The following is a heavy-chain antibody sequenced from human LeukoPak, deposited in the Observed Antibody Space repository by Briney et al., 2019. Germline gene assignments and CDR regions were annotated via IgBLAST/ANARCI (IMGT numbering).Heavy chain of an antibody. V-gene: IGHV3-21*01. Sequence: GGSLRLSCAASGFTFSNYNMNWVRQTPGKGLEWVSSITRGSIYTFYADSVKGRFTISRDNAKNSLSLQMNSLRAEDTAVYYCARDPYNGSYADDYYYYMDVWGKGTTVTISS. D-gene: IGHD1-26*01. CDR3: ARDPYNGSYADDYYYYMDV. CDR1: GFTFSNYN. J-gene: IGHJ6*03. CDR2: ITRGSIYT.